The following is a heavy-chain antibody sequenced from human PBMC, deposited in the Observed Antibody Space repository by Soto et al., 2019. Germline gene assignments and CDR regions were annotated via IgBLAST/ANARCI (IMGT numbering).Heavy chain of an antibody. CDR1: GGSISSGDYY. Sequence: QVQLQESGPGLVKPSQTLSLTCTVSGGSISSGDYYWSWIRQPPGKGLEWIGYIYYSGSTYYNPSLKSRVTISVDTSKNQFSLKLNSVTAADTAVYYCARDNLSGYCSGGSCGSGYFDYWGQGTLVTVSS. V-gene: IGHV4-30-4*01. D-gene: IGHD2-15*01. J-gene: IGHJ4*02. CDR3: ARDNLSGYCSGGSCGSGYFDY. CDR2: IYYSGST.